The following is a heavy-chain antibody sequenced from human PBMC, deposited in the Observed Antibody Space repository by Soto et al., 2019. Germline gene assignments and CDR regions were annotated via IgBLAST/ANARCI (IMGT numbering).Heavy chain of an antibody. V-gene: IGHV1-8*02. J-gene: IGHJ5*02. CDR2: INPNSGNT. CDR1: GGTFSSYT. CDR3: ARGGRYCSGGSCYFDP. Sequence: ASVKASCKASGGTFSSYTISWVRQAPEQGLEWMGWINPNSGNTSYAQKFQGRVTMTRNTSISTAYMELSSLRSEDTAVYYCARGGRYCSGGSCYFDPWGQGTLVTVSS. D-gene: IGHD2-15*01.